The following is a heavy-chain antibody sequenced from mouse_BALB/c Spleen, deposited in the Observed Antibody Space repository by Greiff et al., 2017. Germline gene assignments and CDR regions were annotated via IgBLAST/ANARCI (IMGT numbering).Heavy chain of an antibody. V-gene: IGHV5-17*02. CDR2: ISSGSSTI. CDR3: ARSGGYDGYFPDY. D-gene: IGHD2-3*01. J-gene: IGHJ2*01. CDR1: GFTFSSFG. Sequence: EVQLMESGGGLVQPGGSRKLSCAASGFTFSSFGMHWVRQAPEKGLEWVAYISSGSSTIYYADTVKGRFTITRDKPKNTLFLQMTRLRSEDTAMYYCARSGGYDGYFPDYWGQGTTLTVSS.